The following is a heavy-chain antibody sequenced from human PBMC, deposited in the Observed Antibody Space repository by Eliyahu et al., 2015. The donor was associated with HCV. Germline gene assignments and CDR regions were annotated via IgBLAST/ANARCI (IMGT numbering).Heavy chain of an antibody. Sequence: EVQLLESGGGLVQPGGSLRLSCAASGFTFSSYAMSWVRQAPGKGLEWVSAISGSGGSTYYADXVKGRFTISRDNSKNTLYLQMNSLRAEDTAVYYCARKNWNYGAASFDPWGQGTLVTVSS. D-gene: IGHD1-7*01. V-gene: IGHV3-23*01. J-gene: IGHJ5*02. CDR3: ARKNWNYGAASFDP. CDR1: GFTFSSYA. CDR2: ISGSGGST.